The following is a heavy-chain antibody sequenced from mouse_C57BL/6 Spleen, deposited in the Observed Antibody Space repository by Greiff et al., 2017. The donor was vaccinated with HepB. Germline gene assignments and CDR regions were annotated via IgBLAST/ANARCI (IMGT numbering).Heavy chain of an antibody. J-gene: IGHJ3*01. V-gene: IGHV1-81*01. CDR1: GYTFTSYG. Sequence: QVQLKESGAELARPGASVKLSCKASGYTFTSYGISWVKQRTGQGLEWIGEIYPRSGNTYYNEKFKGKATLTADKSSSTAYMELRSLTSEDSAVYFCARSGGPLLFAYWGQGTLVTVSA. CDR2: IYPRSGNT. D-gene: IGHD1-1*01. CDR3: ARSGGPLLFAY.